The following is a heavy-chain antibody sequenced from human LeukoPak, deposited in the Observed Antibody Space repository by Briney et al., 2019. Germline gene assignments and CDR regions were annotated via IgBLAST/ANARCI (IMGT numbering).Heavy chain of an antibody. Sequence: GESLKISCEGSGYTFTSYWIGWVRQMPGKGLEWMGSIYPADSDTRYSPSFQGQVTISADKSISTACLQWSSLKASDTAMYFCARVYGRYIQHWGQGTLVIVSS. CDR3: ARVYGRYIQH. V-gene: IGHV5-51*01. D-gene: IGHD4-17*01. CDR1: GYTFTSYW. CDR2: IYPADSDT. J-gene: IGHJ1*01.